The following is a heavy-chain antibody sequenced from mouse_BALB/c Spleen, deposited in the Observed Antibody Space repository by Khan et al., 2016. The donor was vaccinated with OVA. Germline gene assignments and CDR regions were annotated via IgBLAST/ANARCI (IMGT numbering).Heavy chain of an antibody. Sequence: EVELVESGGDLVKPGGSLKLSCAASGFTFRNYAMSWVRQTPEKRLEWVATISSDVSYTYYPDSVQGRFTISRDNAKNTLYLQMSSLRSEDTAIFYCARELFTTVVATPFAYWGQGTLVTVSA. J-gene: IGHJ3*01. V-gene: IGHV5-9-3*01. CDR2: ISSDVSYT. CDR3: ARELFTTVVATPFAY. D-gene: IGHD1-1*01. CDR1: GFTFRNYA.